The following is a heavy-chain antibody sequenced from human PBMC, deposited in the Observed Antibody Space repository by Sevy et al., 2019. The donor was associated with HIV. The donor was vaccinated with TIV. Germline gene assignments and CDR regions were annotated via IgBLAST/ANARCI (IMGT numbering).Heavy chain of an antibody. Sequence: GGSLRLSCVASEFTLSSYSMNWVRQAPGKGLEWVANINQDGSVKYYVASVRGRFTISRDNARNLVFLQMSSLRVDDSALYYCVKAIAIDGSFWGQGTLVTVSS. D-gene: IGHD6-13*01. J-gene: IGHJ4*02. CDR2: INQDGSVK. CDR3: VKAIAIDGSF. CDR1: EFTLSSYS. V-gene: IGHV3-7*01.